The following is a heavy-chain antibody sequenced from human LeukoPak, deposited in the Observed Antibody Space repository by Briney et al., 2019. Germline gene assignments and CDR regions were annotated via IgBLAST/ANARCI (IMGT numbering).Heavy chain of an antibody. Sequence: ASVKVSCKASGYTFTSYYMHWVRQAPGQGLEWMGIINPSGGSTSYAQKFQGRVTVTRDMSTSTVYMELSSLRSEDTAVYYCARFAVHRRITVAGQFGLDYWGQGTLVSLSS. V-gene: IGHV1-46*01. CDR3: ARFAVHRRITVAGQFGLDY. D-gene: IGHD6-19*01. J-gene: IGHJ4*02. CDR2: INPSGGST. CDR1: GYTFTSYY.